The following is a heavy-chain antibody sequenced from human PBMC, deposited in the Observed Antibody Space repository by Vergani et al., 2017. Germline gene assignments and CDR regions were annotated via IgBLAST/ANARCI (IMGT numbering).Heavy chain of an antibody. CDR1: GFRVTTYY. CDR2: IKSDGRT. J-gene: IGHJ4*01. CDR3: TRSECSGTTCYGHYFDL. V-gene: IGHV3-66*02. D-gene: IGHD2-15*01. Sequence: VELLESGGGLAQPGGSLRVSCSASGFRVTTYYMSWVRQAPGKGLEWVSVIKSDGRTSYAEYVRGRFTISRDNSRNAVYLQLNILRVEDTGVYYCTRSECSGTTCYGHYFDLWGHGVLVTVSS.